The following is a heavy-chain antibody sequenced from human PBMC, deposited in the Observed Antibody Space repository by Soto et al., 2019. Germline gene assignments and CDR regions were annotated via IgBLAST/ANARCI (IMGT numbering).Heavy chain of an antibody. CDR3: ARDGASY. J-gene: IGHJ4*02. V-gene: IGHV3-30-3*01. CDR2: ISYDGTNK. D-gene: IGHD3-16*01. Sequence: QVQLVESGGGVVQPGRSLRLSCAASGFTFSTYAMHWVRQAPGKGLEWVAVISYDGTNKYYADSVKGRFTISRDNSKNTLYLQMNGLRDDDTAVFYCARDGASYWGQGTPVIVSS. CDR1: GFTFSTYA.